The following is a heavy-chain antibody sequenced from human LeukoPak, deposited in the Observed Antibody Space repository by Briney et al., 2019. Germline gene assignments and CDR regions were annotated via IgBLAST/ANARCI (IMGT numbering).Heavy chain of an antibody. D-gene: IGHD3-22*01. Sequence: GRSLRLSCAASGFTFSSYAMHWVRQAPGKGLEWVAVISYDGSNKYYADSVKGRFTISRDNSKNTLYLQMNSLRAEDTAVYYCARGNYDSSGYHDYWGQGTLVTVSS. V-gene: IGHV3-30*01. CDR3: ARGNYDSSGYHDY. CDR1: GFTFSSYA. J-gene: IGHJ4*02. CDR2: ISYDGSNK.